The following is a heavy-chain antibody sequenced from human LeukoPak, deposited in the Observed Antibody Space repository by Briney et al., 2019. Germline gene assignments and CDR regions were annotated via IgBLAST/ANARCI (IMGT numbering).Heavy chain of an antibody. CDR1: GFTVSSNY. Sequence: GGSLRLSCAASGFTVSSNYMSWVRQAPGKGLEWVSVIYSGGSTYYADSVKGRFTISRDNAKNSLYLQMNSLRADDTAVYYCATYYYSSGSGPDYWGQGTLVSVSS. CDR3: ATYYYSSGSGPDY. CDR2: IYSGGST. J-gene: IGHJ4*02. V-gene: IGHV3-53*01. D-gene: IGHD3-10*01.